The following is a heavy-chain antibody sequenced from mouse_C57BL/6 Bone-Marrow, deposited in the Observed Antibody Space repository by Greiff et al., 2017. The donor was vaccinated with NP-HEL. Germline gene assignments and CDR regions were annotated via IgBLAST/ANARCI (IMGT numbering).Heavy chain of an antibody. D-gene: IGHD4-1*01. CDR2: ISSGSSTI. CDR3: DRSWDFDY. V-gene: IGHV5-17*01. Sequence: DVMLVESGGGLVKPGGSLKLSCAASGFTFSDYGMHWVRQAPEKGLEWVAYISSGSSTIYYVDTVKGRFTISRDNAKNTLFLQMTSLRSEDTARYYCDRSWDFDYWGQGTTLTVSS. J-gene: IGHJ2*01. CDR1: GFTFSDYG.